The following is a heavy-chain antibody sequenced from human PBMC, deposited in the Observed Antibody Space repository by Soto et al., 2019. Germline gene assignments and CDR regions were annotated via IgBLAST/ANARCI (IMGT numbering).Heavy chain of an antibody. CDR1: GFTFSSYA. J-gene: IGHJ4*02. D-gene: IGHD3-10*01. CDR3: AKDRGTYLLFDY. CDR2: ISYDGSNK. V-gene: IGHV3-30*18. Sequence: VQLLESGGGLVQPGGSLRLSCAASGFTFSSYAMSWVRQAPGKGLEWVAVISYDGSNKYYADSVKGRFTISRDNSKNTLYLQMNSLRAEDTAVYYCAKDRGTYLLFDYWGQGTLVTVSS.